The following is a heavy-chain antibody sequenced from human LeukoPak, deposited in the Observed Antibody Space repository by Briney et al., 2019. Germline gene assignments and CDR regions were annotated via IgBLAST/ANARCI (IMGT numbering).Heavy chain of an antibody. Sequence: GGSLRLSCAASGFTFSSYTMNWVRQAPGKGLEWVSTIIASGDNTYYAGSVKGRFTISRDNSMNTLYLEVNSLTAEDTAIYYCAKDKGNSGWPNFDYWGQGTLVTVSS. CDR1: GFTFSSYT. CDR3: AKDKGNSGWPNFDY. J-gene: IGHJ4*02. V-gene: IGHV3-23*01. D-gene: IGHD6-19*01. CDR2: IIASGDNT.